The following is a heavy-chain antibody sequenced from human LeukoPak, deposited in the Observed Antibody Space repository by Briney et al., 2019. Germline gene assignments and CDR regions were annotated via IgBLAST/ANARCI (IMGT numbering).Heavy chain of an antibody. CDR1: GGTFSSYA. V-gene: IGHV1-69*13. D-gene: IGHD3-10*01. Sequence: SVKVSCKASGGTFSSYAISWVRQAPGQGPEWMGGIIPIFGTANYAQKFQGRVTITADESTSTAYMELSSLRSEDTAVYYCARNPGFGELFLGAFDIWGQGTMVTVSS. J-gene: IGHJ3*02. CDR2: IIPIFGTA. CDR3: ARNPGFGELFLGAFDI.